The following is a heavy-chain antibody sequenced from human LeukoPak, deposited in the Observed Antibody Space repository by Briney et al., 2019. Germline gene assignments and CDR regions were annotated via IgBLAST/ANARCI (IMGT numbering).Heavy chain of an antibody. CDR3: ARGPYGSGRNYYYYGMDV. CDR2: ISAYNGNT. CDR1: GYTFTSYG. D-gene: IGHD3-10*01. V-gene: IGHV1-18*01. J-gene: IGHJ6*02. Sequence: ASVKVSCKASGYTFTSYGISWVRQAPGQGPEWMGWISAYNGNTNYAQKLQGRVTMTTDTSTSTAYMELRSLRSDDTAVYYCARGPYGSGRNYYYYGMDVWGQGTTVTVSS.